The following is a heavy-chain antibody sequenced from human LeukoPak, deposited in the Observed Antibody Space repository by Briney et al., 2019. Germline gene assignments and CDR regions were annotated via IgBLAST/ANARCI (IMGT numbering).Heavy chain of an antibody. V-gene: IGHV3-21*01. CDR3: ASLEYYDILTGDNWFDP. CDR2: ISSGGIYI. J-gene: IGHJ5*02. D-gene: IGHD3-9*01. CDR1: GFTFSRYS. Sequence: GGSLRLSCAASGFTFSRYSMNWVRQAPGKGLEWVSSISSGGIYIYYADSVKGRFNISRDNAKNSLFLRMNSLRAEDTAVYYCASLEYYDILTGDNWFDPWGQGTLVTVSS.